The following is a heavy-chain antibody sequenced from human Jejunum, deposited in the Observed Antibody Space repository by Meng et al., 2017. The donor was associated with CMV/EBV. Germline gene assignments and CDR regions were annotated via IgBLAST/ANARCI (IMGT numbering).Heavy chain of an antibody. D-gene: IGHD7-27*01. CDR2: IWYDGSSE. V-gene: IGHV3-33*06. Sequence: FTFSTYAMSWVRQAPGKGLEWVSFIWYDGSSEYYADSVKGRFTISRDNSKNTLYLQMNSLTTEDTAVYYCAKDWHWGTPDYGMNVWGQGSTVTVSS. CDR1: FTFSTYA. CDR3: AKDWHWGTPDYGMNV. J-gene: IGHJ6*02.